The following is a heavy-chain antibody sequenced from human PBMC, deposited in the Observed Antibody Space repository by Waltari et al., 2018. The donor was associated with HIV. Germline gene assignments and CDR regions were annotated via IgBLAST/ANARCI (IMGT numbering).Heavy chain of an antibody. CDR3: ARILLWPSRYFGS. D-gene: IGHD4-17*01. CDR2: FSYSGSS. J-gene: IGHJ4*02. CDR1: GGSISSGDYF. Sequence: QLHLQESGPGLVKPSETLSLTCTVSGGSISSGDYFWGWIRQPPGKGLEWIGSFSYSGSSYYSPSLNSRVTTSVDTSKNELSLKLSSVTAADTAVYYCARILLWPSRYFGSWGQGTLVTVSS. V-gene: IGHV4-39*01.